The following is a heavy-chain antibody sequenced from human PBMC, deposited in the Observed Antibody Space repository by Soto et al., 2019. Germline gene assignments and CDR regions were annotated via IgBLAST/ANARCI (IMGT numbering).Heavy chain of an antibody. Sequence: CSVPGGSINGYCVSLIGQSPGKELEWIGSIYYSGNTNYNPSLKSRVTISVDTSKNLFFLQLNSVTVADTAVYYCARGGASSKWLDPWGQGTLVTVSS. J-gene: IGHJ5*02. V-gene: IGHV4-59*12. CDR1: GGSINGYC. CDR3: ARGGASSKWLDP. CDR2: IYYSGNT. D-gene: IGHD3-10*01.